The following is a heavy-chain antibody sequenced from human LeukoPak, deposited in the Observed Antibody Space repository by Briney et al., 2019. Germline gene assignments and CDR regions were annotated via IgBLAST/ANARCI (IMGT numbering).Heavy chain of an antibody. D-gene: IGHD6-19*01. CDR2: ISSSGGST. V-gene: IGHV3-23*01. Sequence: GGSLRLSCVASRFKFNDYYMGWIRQAPGKGLEWVSGISSSGGSTYYAESVKGRFTISRDNSKNTLYLQMNSLRAEDTAVYYCAKQDSSGWVGVAEYFQHWGQGTLVSVSS. CDR1: RFKFNDYY. J-gene: IGHJ1*01. CDR3: AKQDSSGWVGVAEYFQH.